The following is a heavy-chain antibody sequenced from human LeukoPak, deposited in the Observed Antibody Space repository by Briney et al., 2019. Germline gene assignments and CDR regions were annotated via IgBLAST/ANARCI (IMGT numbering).Heavy chain of an antibody. J-gene: IGHJ4*02. CDR1: GGSISSGNYY. V-gene: IGHV4-61*02. CDR3: AREEANWGCLDY. D-gene: IGHD7-27*01. CDR2: IYTSGST. Sequence: SQTLSPTCTVSGGSISSGNYYWSWIRQPAGKGLEWIGRIYTSGSTNYNPSLKSRVTISVDTSKNQFSLKLSSVTAADTAVYYCAREEANWGCLDYWGQGTLVTVSS.